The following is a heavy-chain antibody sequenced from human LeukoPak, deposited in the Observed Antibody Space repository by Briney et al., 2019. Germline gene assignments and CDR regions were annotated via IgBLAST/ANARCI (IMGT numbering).Heavy chain of an antibody. J-gene: IGHJ3*02. Sequence: SETLSLTCTVSGVSISSYYWSWIRQPPGKGLEWIGYIYYSGSTNYNPSLKSRVTISVDTSKNQFSLKLSSVTAADTAVYYCAREPPYYDSSAYSWDAFDIWGQGTMVTVSS. CDR2: IYYSGST. D-gene: IGHD3-22*01. V-gene: IGHV4-59*13. CDR3: AREPPYYDSSAYSWDAFDI. CDR1: GVSISSYY.